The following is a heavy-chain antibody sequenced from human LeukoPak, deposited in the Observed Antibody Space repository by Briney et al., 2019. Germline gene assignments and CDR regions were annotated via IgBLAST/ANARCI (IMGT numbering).Heavy chain of an antibody. D-gene: IGHD3-10*01. V-gene: IGHV4-39*01. CDR1: GGSISSTSYY. CDR3: ARLHGYYGSGSFPT. J-gene: IGHJ5*02. CDR2: IYYSGST. Sequence: SETLSLTCTVSGGSISSTSYYWGWIRQPPGKGLEWVGSIYYSGSTYYNPSLKSRVTISVDTSKNQFSLKLSSVTAADTAVYYCARLHGYYGSGSFPTWGQGTLVTVSS.